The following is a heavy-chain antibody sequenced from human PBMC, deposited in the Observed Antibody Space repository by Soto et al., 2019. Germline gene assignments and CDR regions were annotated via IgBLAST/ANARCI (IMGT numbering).Heavy chain of an antibody. V-gene: IGHV3-15*01. D-gene: IGHD3-9*01. Sequence: GGSLRLSCAASGFTVSNAWMSWVRQAPGKGLEWVGRIKSKTDGGTTDYAAPVKGRFTISRDDSKNTLYLQMNSLKTEDTAVYYCTTDYDILTGPTDYWGQGTLVTVSS. CDR3: TTDYDILTGPTDY. CDR2: IKSKTDGGTT. J-gene: IGHJ4*02. CDR1: GFTVSNAW.